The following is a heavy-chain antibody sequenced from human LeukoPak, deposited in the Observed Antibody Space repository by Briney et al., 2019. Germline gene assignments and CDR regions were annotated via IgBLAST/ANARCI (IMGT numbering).Heavy chain of an antibody. CDR2: IIPISGTA. CDR3: ARLRYSSSSSEFDY. Sequence: ASVKVSCKASGGTFSSYAISWVRQAPGQGLEWMGGIIPISGTANYAQKFQGRVTITTDESTSTAYMELSSLRSEDTAVYYCARLRYSSSSSEFDYWGQGTLVTVSS. V-gene: IGHV1-69*05. D-gene: IGHD6-13*01. J-gene: IGHJ4*02. CDR1: GGTFSSYA.